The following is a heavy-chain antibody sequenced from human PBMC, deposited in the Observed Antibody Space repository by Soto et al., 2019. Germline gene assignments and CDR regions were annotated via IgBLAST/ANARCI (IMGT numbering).Heavy chain of an antibody. V-gene: IGHV1-2*02. CDR3: ARVRRSSVFGVVIRRHDAFDI. J-gene: IGHJ3*02. D-gene: IGHD3-3*01. Sequence: ASVKVSCKASGYTFTGYYMHWVRQAPGQGLEWMGWINPNSGGTNYAQKFQGRVTMTRDTSISTAYMELRRLRSDDTAVYYCARVRRSSVFGVVIRRHDAFDIWGQGTMVTVSS. CDR2: INPNSGGT. CDR1: GYTFTGYY.